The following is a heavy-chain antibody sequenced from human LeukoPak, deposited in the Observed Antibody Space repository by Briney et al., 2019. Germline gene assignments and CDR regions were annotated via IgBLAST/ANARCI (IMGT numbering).Heavy chain of an antibody. D-gene: IGHD3-22*01. V-gene: IGHV3-21*04. CDR2: ISSSSSYI. CDR3: AKAWGFYYDSNLYMDV. J-gene: IGHJ6*03. Sequence: PGGSLRLSCAASGFTFSSYSMNWVRQAPGKGLEWVSSISSSSSYIYYADSVKGRFTISRDNSGNTLYLQMNTLRAEDTAVYYCAKAWGFYYDSNLYMDVWGKGTTVTVSS. CDR1: GFTFSSYS.